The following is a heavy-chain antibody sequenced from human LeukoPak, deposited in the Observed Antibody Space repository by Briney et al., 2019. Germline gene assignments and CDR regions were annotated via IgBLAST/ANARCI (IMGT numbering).Heavy chain of an antibody. CDR3: AKERGIQLWLPINY. Sequence: GGSLRLSCAASGFTFSSYSMNWVRQAPGKGLEWVSYISSSSSTIYYADSVKGRFTISRDNAKNSLYLQMNSLRAEDTAVYYCAKERGIQLWLPINYWGQGTLVTVSS. J-gene: IGHJ4*02. D-gene: IGHD5-18*01. CDR1: GFTFSSYS. V-gene: IGHV3-48*04. CDR2: ISSSSSTI.